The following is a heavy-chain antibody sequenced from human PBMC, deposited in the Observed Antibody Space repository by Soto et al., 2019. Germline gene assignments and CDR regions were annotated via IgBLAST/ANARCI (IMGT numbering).Heavy chain of an antibody. CDR1: GFTVSSYW. V-gene: IGHV3-74*01. Sequence: GGSLRLSCAASGFTVSSYWMHWVRQAPGKGLVWVSRINSDGSSTSYGDPVKGRFTISRDNAKNTLYLQMNSLRAEDTAVYYCEILGELLWYYYYMDVWGKGTTVTVSS. CDR2: INSDGSST. J-gene: IGHJ6*03. D-gene: IGHD3-16*01. CDR3: EILGELLWYYYYMDV.